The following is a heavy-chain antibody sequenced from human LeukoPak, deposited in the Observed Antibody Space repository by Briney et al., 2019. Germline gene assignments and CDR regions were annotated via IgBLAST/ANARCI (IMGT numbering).Heavy chain of an antibody. CDR2: IIPIFGTA. CDR1: GYTFVTYE. Sequence: SVKVSCKASGYTFVTYEIIWVRQATGQGLEWMGRIIPIFGTANYAQKFQGRVTITTDESTSTAYMELSSLRSEDTAVYYCAIGTTMVRGVIWGQGTLVTVSS. J-gene: IGHJ4*02. D-gene: IGHD3-10*01. CDR3: AIGTTMVRGVI. V-gene: IGHV1-69*05.